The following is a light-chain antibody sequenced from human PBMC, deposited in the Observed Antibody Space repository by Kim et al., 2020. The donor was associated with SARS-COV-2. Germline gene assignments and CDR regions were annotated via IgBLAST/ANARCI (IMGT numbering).Light chain of an antibody. V-gene: IGKV1-16*02. J-gene: IGKJ4*01. CDR2: AVT. CDR1: QGISTH. Sequence: ASVGDRVTITCRASQGISTHLAWVQQKPGKAPKSLIYAVTSLESGVPSKFSGSGSGTDFTLTISNLQPADSATYYCQQYTNSPLTFGGGTKVDIK. CDR3: QQYTNSPLT.